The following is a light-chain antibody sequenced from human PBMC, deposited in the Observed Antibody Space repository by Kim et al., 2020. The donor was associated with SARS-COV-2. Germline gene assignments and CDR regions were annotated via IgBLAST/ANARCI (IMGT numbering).Light chain of an antibody. CDR1: QDIINY. CDR2: DAS. Sequence: ASVGDRVTNSCQASQDIINYLNWYQHNPGKGPKLLIYDASNLETGDPSRFRVSGSGTQFTLTINSLQPEDIGTYYCQQYDSLPYNFGQGTKVDIK. V-gene: IGKV1-33*01. CDR3: QQYDSLPYN. J-gene: IGKJ2*01.